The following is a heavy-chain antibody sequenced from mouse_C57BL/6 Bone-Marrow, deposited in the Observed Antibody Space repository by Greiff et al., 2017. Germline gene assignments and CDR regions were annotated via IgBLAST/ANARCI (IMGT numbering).Heavy chain of an antibody. J-gene: IGHJ3*01. D-gene: IGHD2-2*01. CDR1: GYTFTSYG. Sequence: VQLQQSGAELARPGASVKLSCKASGYTFTSYGISWVKQRTGQGLEWIGEIYPRSGNTYYNEKFKGKATLTADKSSSTAYMELRSLTSEDSAVYVCARVYGYETWFAYWGQGTLVTVSA. CDR2: IYPRSGNT. CDR3: ARVYGYETWFAY. V-gene: IGHV1-81*01.